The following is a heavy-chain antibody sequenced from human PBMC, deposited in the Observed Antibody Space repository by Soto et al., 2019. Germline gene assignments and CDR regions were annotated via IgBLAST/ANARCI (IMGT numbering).Heavy chain of an antibody. Sequence: QVQLQQWGAGLLKPSETLSLTCAVYGGSFSGYYWSWIRQPPGKGLEWIGEINHSGSTNYNPSLKSRVTISVDTSKNQFSLKLSSVTAADTAVYYCARGTHCSSTSCYRRSGFWSGGGLNHWGQGTLVTVSS. CDR2: INHSGST. D-gene: IGHD2-2*01. J-gene: IGHJ5*02. V-gene: IGHV4-34*01. CDR3: ARGTHCSSTSCYRRSGFWSGGGLNH. CDR1: GGSFSGYY.